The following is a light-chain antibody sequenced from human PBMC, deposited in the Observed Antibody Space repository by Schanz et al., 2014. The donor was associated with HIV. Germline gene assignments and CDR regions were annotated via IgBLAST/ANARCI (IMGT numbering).Light chain of an antibody. Sequence: EIVLTQSPGILSLSPGERATLSCGASQSVSGNFLAWYQQKAGQAPRLLIYDASNRATGIPARFRGSGSGTDFTLTISRLEPEDFAVYYCQQSGDSGGTFGGGTKVDMK. V-gene: IGKV3-20*01. J-gene: IGKJ4*01. CDR3: QQSGDSGGT. CDR1: QSVSGNF. CDR2: DAS.